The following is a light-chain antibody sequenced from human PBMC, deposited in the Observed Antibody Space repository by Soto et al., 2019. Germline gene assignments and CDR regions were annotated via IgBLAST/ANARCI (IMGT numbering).Light chain of an antibody. Sequence: LTQSPCTLSLSPGERATLSCRASQSVRSSYLAWYQQKPGQAPRLLIYGASTRATGIPDRFSGSGSGTDFTLTIIRLEPEDFAVYYCQQYSTSPRTFGQGTNVDI. CDR1: QSVRSSY. V-gene: IGKV3-20*01. CDR2: GAS. CDR3: QQYSTSPRT. J-gene: IGKJ1*01.